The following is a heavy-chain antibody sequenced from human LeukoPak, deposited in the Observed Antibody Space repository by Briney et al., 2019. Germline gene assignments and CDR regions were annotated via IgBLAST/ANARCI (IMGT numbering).Heavy chain of an antibody. J-gene: IGHJ5*02. CDR3: ARGAEYDGSGSYYDGNWFDP. CDR2: ILYDGTNK. D-gene: IGHD3-10*01. CDR1: GFTFSSFG. Sequence: GGSLRLSCAASGFTFSSFGMHWVRQAPGQGLEWVAFILYDGTNKYYADSVKGRFTISRDNAKNSLFLQMNSLRAEDTAVYYCARGAEYDGSGSYYDGNWFDPWGQGTLVTVSS. V-gene: IGHV3-30*02.